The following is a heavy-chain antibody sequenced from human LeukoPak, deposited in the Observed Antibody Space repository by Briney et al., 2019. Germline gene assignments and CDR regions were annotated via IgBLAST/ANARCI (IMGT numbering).Heavy chain of an antibody. D-gene: IGHD5-18*01. Sequence: GGSLGLSCVASGLTVSNHWMSWVRQAPGKGLEWVANIREERGQEYYVDSVKGRFTISKNSAKNSLYLQMNTLRVEDTAMYYCASLDTAKQPLANHWGQGTLVTVSS. CDR2: IREERGQE. CDR1: GLTVSNHW. V-gene: IGHV3-7*03. J-gene: IGHJ5*02. CDR3: ASLDTAKQPLANH.